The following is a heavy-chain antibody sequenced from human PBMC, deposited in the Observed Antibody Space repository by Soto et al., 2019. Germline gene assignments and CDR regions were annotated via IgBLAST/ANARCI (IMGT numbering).Heavy chain of an antibody. CDR1: GCSVSSGSYY. CDR2: IYYSGST. J-gene: IGHJ4*02. CDR3: AGARGHDSSGYYCFCH. D-gene: IGHD3-22*01. Sequence: SATLSLTCTGSGCSVSSGSYYWSWIRQPPGPGLEWIGYIYYSGSTNYNPSLKSRVTISVDTSKNQFSLKLSSVTAADTAVYYCAGARGHDSSGYYCFCHWDQGTLVTVSS. V-gene: IGHV4-61*01.